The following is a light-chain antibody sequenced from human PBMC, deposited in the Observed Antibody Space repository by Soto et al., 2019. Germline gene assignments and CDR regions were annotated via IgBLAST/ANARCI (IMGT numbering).Light chain of an antibody. CDR1: SGHISYA. CDR2: LDSDGSH. V-gene: IGLV4-69*01. J-gene: IGLJ2*01. CDR3: QTWGTGIHVV. Sequence: QSVLTQSPSASASLGASVKLTCTLSSGHISYAIAWHQQQPEKGPRYLMKLDSDGSHTKGDAIPDRFSGSSSGAESYLTITSLQSEDEADYYCQTWGTGIHVVFGGGTKLTVL.